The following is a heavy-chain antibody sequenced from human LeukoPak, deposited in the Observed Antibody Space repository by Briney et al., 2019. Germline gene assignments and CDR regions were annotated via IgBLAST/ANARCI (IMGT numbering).Heavy chain of an antibody. CDR3: ARDPQLGSSGYLDY. Sequence: PGGSLRLSCAASGFTFSSYSMNWVRQAPGKGLEWVSSISSSSSYIYYADSVKGRFTISRDNAKNSLYLQMDSLRAEDTAVYYCARDPQLGSSGYLDYWGQGTLVTVSS. CDR2: ISSSSSYI. D-gene: IGHD3-22*01. CDR1: GFTFSSYS. V-gene: IGHV3-21*01. J-gene: IGHJ4*02.